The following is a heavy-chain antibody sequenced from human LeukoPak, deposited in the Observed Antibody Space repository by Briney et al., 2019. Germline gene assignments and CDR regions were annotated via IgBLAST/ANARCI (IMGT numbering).Heavy chain of an antibody. D-gene: IGHD2-2*01. CDR2: ISAYNGNT. J-gene: IGHJ4*02. CDR3: ARDPPHPCSSASCFGDY. CDR1: GYTFTNYG. Sequence: ASVKVSCTSSGYTFTNYGISWVRQAPGQGLEWMGWISAYNGNTNYAQKIQGRVTMTTDTSTNTAYMELRSLRSDDTAVYYCARDPPHPCSSASCFGDYWGQGTLVTVSS. V-gene: IGHV1-18*01.